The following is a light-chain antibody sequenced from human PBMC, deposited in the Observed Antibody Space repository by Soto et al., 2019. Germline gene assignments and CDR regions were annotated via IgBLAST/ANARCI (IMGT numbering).Light chain of an antibody. CDR1: SSDIGGYNY. CDR2: DVS. J-gene: IGLJ1*01. Sequence: SALTQPASVSRSPGQSITISCPGTSSDIGGYNYVSWYQQHPGKAPKLMIYDVSNRPSGVSNRFSGSKSGNTASLTISGLQAEDEADYYCSSYTSSSTLYVFGPGTKVTVL. V-gene: IGLV2-14*01. CDR3: SSYTSSSTLYV.